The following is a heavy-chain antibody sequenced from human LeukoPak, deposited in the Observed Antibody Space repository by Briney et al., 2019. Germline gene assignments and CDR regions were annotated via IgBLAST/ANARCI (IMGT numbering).Heavy chain of an antibody. V-gene: IGHV1-24*01. J-gene: IGHJ4*02. CDR2: FDPEDGET. CDR3: ATGRRYSYGSQKLDY. D-gene: IGHD5-18*01. Sequence: ASVKVSCKVSGYTLTELSMHWVRQAPGKGLEWMGGFDPEDGETIYAQKFQGRVIMTEDTSTDTAYMELSSLRSEDTAVYYCATGRRYSYGSQKLDYWGQGTLVTVSS. CDR1: GYTLTELS.